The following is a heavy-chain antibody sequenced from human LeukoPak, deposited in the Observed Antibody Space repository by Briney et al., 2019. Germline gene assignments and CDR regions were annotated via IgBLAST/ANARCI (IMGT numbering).Heavy chain of an antibody. CDR3: AKDCSSTSCRKDY. V-gene: IGHV3-30*02. D-gene: IGHD2-2*01. CDR2: IRYDGSNK. J-gene: IGHJ4*02. Sequence: GGSLRLSCAASGFTFSSYSMNWVRQAPGKGLEWVAFIRYDGSNKYYADSVKGRFTISRDNSKNTLYLQMNSLRAEDTAVYYCAKDCSSTSCRKDYWGQGTLVTVSS. CDR1: GFTFSSYS.